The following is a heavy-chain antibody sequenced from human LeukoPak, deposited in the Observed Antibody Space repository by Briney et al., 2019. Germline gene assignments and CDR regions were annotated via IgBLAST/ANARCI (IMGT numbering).Heavy chain of an antibody. D-gene: IGHD1-14*01. CDR3: ARGRGNPDY. V-gene: IGHV3-23*01. Sequence: GGSLRLSCAASGFTFSSYGMSWVRQAPGKGLEWVSAISGSGGSTYYADSVKGRFTISRDNAKNSLYLQMNSLRAEDTAVYYCARGRGNPDYWGQGTLVTVSS. CDR1: GFTFSSYG. J-gene: IGHJ4*02. CDR2: ISGSGGST.